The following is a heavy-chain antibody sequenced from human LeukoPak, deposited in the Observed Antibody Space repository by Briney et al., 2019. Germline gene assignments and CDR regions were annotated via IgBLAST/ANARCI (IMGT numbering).Heavy chain of an antibody. CDR1: GYTFTSYA. Sequence: ASVKVSCKASGYTFTSYAMNWVRQAPGQGLEWMGWINPNSGGTNYAQKFQGRVTMTRDTSITTAYMELSRLRSDDTAVYYCATGLTELLVAFDIWGQGTMVTVSS. CDR2: INPNSGGT. J-gene: IGHJ3*02. CDR3: ATGLTELLVAFDI. D-gene: IGHD1-26*01. V-gene: IGHV1-2*02.